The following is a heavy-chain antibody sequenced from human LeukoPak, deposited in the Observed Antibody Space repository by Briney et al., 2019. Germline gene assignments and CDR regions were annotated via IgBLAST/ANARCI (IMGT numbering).Heavy chain of an antibody. Sequence: TSETLSLTWSVSGGSISSGSYYWSWIRQPAGKGLEWIGRIYTSGSTNYNPSLKSRVTISVDTSKNQFSLKLSSVTAADTAVYYCARAPGGYLDYWGQGTLVTVSS. J-gene: IGHJ4*02. D-gene: IGHD3-16*01. CDR2: IYTSGST. CDR1: GGSISSGSYY. CDR3: ARAPGGYLDY. V-gene: IGHV4-61*02.